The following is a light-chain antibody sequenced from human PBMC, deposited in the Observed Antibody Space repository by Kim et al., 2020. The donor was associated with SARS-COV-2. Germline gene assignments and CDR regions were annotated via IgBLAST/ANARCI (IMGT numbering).Light chain of an antibody. CDR2: KAS. J-gene: IGKJ2*01. CDR1: QSISSW. Sequence: AAVGDRVTITCRASQSISSWLAWYQQKPGKAPKLLIYKASSLESGVPSRFSGSGSGTEFTLTISSLQPDDFATYYCQQYNSYSGYTFGQGTKLEI. CDR3: QQYNSYSGYT. V-gene: IGKV1-5*03.